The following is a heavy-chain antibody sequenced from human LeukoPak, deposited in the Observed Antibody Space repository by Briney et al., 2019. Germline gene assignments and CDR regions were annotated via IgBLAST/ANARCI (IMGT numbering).Heavy chain of an antibody. CDR3: ARPENRVYYYYGMDV. V-gene: IGHV3-30-3*01. Sequence: GRSLRLSCAASRFTFSSYAMHWVRQAPGKGLEWVAVILYDGSNKYYADSVKGRFTISRDNSKNTLYLQMNSLRAEDTAVYYCARPENRVYYYYGMDVWGQGTTVTVSS. CDR2: ILYDGSNK. CDR1: RFTFSSYA. J-gene: IGHJ6*02.